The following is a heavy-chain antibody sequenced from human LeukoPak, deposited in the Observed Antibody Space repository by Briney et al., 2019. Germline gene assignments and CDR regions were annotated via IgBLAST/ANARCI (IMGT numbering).Heavy chain of an antibody. J-gene: IGHJ4*02. Sequence: GGSLRLSCAASGFIFSSYAMSWVRQAPGKGLERVSVISGSGGSTNYADSANGRFTISRDNSKNMLHLQMSSLRAEDTAVYYCATLSDAIAAAGTRNYWGQGTLVTVSS. V-gene: IGHV3-23*01. CDR3: ATLSDAIAAAGTRNY. CDR1: GFIFSSYA. CDR2: ISGSGGST. D-gene: IGHD6-13*01.